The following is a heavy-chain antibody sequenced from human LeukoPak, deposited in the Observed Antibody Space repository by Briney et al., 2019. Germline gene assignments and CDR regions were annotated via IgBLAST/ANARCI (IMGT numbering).Heavy chain of an antibody. CDR1: GGSFSDYY. CDR2: VKHPGGT. D-gene: IGHD6-19*01. CDR3: ARGRGYSSGWGHYYYSLDV. Sequence: SEALSLTCAVYGGSFSDYYWTWIRQPPGEGLEWIGEVKHPGGTNYNPSLRGRVAISVDTSKNQFSLRLTSVTAADTSVFYCARGRGYSSGWGHYYYSLDVWGQGTAVTVSS. V-gene: IGHV4-34*01. J-gene: IGHJ6*02.